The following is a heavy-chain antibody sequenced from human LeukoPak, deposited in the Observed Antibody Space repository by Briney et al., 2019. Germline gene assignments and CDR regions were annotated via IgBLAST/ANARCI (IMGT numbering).Heavy chain of an antibody. J-gene: IGHJ6*02. Sequence: TSETLSLTCTVSGGSISSSSYYWGWIRQPPGKGLEWIGSIYYSGSTYYNPSLKSRVTISVDTSKNQFSLKLSSVTAADTAVYYCALYCSSTSCYQKPGYYYYYYGIDVWGQGTTVTVSS. V-gene: IGHV4-39*01. CDR1: GGSISSSSYY. D-gene: IGHD2-2*01. CDR2: IYYSGST. CDR3: ALYCSSTSCYQKPGYYYYYYGIDV.